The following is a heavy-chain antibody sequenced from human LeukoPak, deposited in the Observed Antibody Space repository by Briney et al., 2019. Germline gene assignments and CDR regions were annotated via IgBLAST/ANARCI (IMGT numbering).Heavy chain of an antibody. CDR2: ISYVGSNK. CDR1: GFTFSDYA. J-gene: IGHJ6*03. V-gene: IGHV3-30*04. D-gene: IGHD1-26*01. Sequence: GGSLRLSCAASGFTFSDYAIHWVRQAPGKGLEWVAVISYVGSNKYYADSVKGRFTISRDNSKNTLYLQMNSLRAEDAAVYYCASNVVGATPWVYYYCMDVWGKGTTVTVSS. CDR3: ASNVVGATPWVYYYCMDV.